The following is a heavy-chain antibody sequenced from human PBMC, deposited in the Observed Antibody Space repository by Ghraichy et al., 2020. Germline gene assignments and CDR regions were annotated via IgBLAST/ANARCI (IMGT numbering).Heavy chain of an antibody. Sequence: SETLSLTCTVSGGSISSYYWSWIRQPPGKGLEWIVYIYTSGSTNYNPSLKSRVTISVDTSKNQFSLKLSSVTAADTAVYYCARQHRGYSYLDYWGQGTLVTVSS. D-gene: IGHD5-18*01. CDR3: ARQHRGYSYLDY. J-gene: IGHJ4*02. V-gene: IGHV4-4*09. CDR2: IYTSGST. CDR1: GGSISSYY.